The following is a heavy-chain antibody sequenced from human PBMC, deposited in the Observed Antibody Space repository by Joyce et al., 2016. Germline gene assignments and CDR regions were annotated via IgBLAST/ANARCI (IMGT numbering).Heavy chain of an antibody. CDR2: SDPSDSYR. Sequence: EVELVQSGSEVKKPGESLRISCKGSGYSFANYWITWLRQLPGKGLEWMGRSDPSDSYRNYSPSFQGHVTISADRSFNTAYLQWSSLKASDTATYYCARQKAGYSYGHWYFDLWGRGTLVTVSS. CDR3: ARQKAGYSYGHWYFDL. D-gene: IGHD5-18*01. J-gene: IGHJ2*01. V-gene: IGHV5-10-1*03. CDR1: GYSFANYW.